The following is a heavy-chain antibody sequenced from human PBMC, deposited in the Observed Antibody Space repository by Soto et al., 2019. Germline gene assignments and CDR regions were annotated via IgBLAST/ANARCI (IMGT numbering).Heavy chain of an antibody. CDR2: IYYSGST. CDR3: ARPLSYCGGDCYLDAFDI. Sequence: QLQLQESGPGLVKPSETLSLTCTVSGGSISSSSYYWGWIRQPPGKGLGWIGSIYYSGSTYYNPSLKSRVTISVDTSKNQFSLKLSSVTAADTAVYYCARPLSYCGGDCYLDAFDIWGQGTMVTVSS. CDR1: GGSISSSSYY. J-gene: IGHJ3*02. D-gene: IGHD2-21*02. V-gene: IGHV4-39*01.